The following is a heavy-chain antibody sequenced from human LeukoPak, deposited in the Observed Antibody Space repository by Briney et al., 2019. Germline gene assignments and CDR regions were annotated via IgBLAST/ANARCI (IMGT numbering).Heavy chain of an antibody. CDR2: IWNDGNDK. Sequence: GRSLRLSCAASGFTFSHHGMHWVRQAPGKGLEWVGVIWNDGNDKYYGDSVKGRFTISRDNSKNTLYLQMSSLRGEDTAMYYCATAWYSGAWYGFDYWGQGTLVTVSS. V-gene: IGHV3-33*01. J-gene: IGHJ4*02. CDR3: ATAWYSGAWYGFDY. CDR1: GFTFSHHG. D-gene: IGHD6-19*01.